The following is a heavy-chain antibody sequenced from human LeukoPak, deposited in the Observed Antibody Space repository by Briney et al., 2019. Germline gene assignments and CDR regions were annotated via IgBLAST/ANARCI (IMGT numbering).Heavy chain of an antibody. Sequence: SETLSLTCTVSGGSISSSTHYWGWIRQPPGKGLEWIGSFRYSGSPYHNPSLESRITISVDTSKNQFFLKLSSVPAADTVVYYCARLEWRYDYWGQGTLVTVSS. J-gene: IGHJ4*02. V-gene: IGHV4-39*01. CDR3: ARLEWRYDY. D-gene: IGHD2-15*01. CDR2: FRYSGSP. CDR1: GGSISSSTHY.